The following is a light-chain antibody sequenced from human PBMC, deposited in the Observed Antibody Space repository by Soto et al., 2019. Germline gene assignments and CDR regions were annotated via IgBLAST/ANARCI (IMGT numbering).Light chain of an antibody. CDR2: GAS. Sequence: EIVMTQSPSTLSLSPGERATFSCRASQSVSSNLAWYQQKPGQAPRLLIYGASIRATGIPARFSGSGSGTEFTLTISTLQSEDFAIYYCQHYNNWPPWTFGQGTKV. CDR1: QSVSSN. J-gene: IGKJ1*01. CDR3: QHYNNWPPWT. V-gene: IGKV3-15*01.